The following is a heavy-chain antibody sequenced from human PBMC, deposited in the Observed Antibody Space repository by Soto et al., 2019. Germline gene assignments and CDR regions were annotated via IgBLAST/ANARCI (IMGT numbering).Heavy chain of an antibody. D-gene: IGHD3-16*02. CDR2: IIPILGIA. J-gene: IGHJ4*02. Sequence: QVQLVQSGAEAKKPGSSVKVSCKASGGTFSSYTISWVRQAPGQGLEWMGRIIPILGIANYAQKFQGRVTITADKSTSTAYMELSSLRSEDTAVYYCARGVGLSSLDYWGQGTLVTVSS. CDR3: ARGVGLSSLDY. V-gene: IGHV1-69*02. CDR1: GGTFSSYT.